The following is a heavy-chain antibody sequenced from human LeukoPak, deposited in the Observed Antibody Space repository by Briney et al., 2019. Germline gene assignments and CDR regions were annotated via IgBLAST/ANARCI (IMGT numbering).Heavy chain of an antibody. V-gene: IGHV1-18*01. D-gene: IGHD1-26*01. CDR3: AILSRYSGSYYVGNWFDP. CDR1: GYTFTSCG. Sequence: ASVKVSCKASGYTFTSCGISWVRQAPGQGLEWMGWISAYNGNTNYAQKLQGRVTMTTDTSTSTAYMELRSLRSDDTAVYYCAILSRYSGSYYVGNWFDPWGQGTLVTVSS. CDR2: ISAYNGNT. J-gene: IGHJ5*02.